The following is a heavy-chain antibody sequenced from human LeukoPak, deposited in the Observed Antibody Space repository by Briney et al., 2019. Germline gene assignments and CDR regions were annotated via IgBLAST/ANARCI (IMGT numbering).Heavy chain of an antibody. J-gene: IGHJ4*02. D-gene: IGHD5-12*01. CDR1: GGSFSDYY. Sequence: SETLSLTCAVYGGSFSDYYWSWIRQPPGKGLERIGEINHSGSTNYNPSLKSRVTISGDTSKNQFSLKLSSVTAADTAVYYCARGREYGGCTFDYWGQGTLVTVSS. CDR2: INHSGST. V-gene: IGHV4-34*01. CDR3: ARGREYGGCTFDY.